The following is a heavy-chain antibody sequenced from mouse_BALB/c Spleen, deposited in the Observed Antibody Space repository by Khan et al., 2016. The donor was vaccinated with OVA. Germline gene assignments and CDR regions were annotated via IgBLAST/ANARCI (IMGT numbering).Heavy chain of an antibody. Sequence: QVQLQQSGAELARPGASVRMSCKASGYTFTSNTMHWVKQRPGQGLEWIGYINPRSDYTNYNQNFKDKATLTADKSSSTAYMQLSSLTSEEYAVYYGASGTTGYTIDDWGRGASVTVSS. D-gene: IGHD2-14*01. CDR2: INPRSDYT. V-gene: IGHV1-4*01. J-gene: IGHJ4*01. CDR3: ASGTTGYTIDD. CDR1: GYTFTSNT.